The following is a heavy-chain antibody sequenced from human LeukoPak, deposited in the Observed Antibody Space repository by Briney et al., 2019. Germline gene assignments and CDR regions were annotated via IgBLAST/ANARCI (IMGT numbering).Heavy chain of an antibody. CDR3: ARGKPVTGTPDYNSYGMDV. D-gene: IGHD1-20*01. Sequence: GGSLRLSCAVSEFTVSSTYMSWVRQAPGKGLEWVSLMYSFGNTYYADSVKGRFTISRDNSKNTLYLQMNSLRAEDTALYYCARGKPVTGTPDYNSYGMDVWGQGTMVTVSS. J-gene: IGHJ6*02. CDR1: EFTVSSTY. CDR2: MYSFGNT. V-gene: IGHV3-53*01.